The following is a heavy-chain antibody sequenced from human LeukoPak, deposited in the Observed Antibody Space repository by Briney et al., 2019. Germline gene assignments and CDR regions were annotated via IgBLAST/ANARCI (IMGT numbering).Heavy chain of an antibody. CDR2: IYSGGST. Sequence: PGGSLSLSCAASGFPVSSNYMSWVRQAPGKGLEWVSVIYSGGSTYYADSVQGRFTISRDNSKNTLYLQMNSLRAEDTAVYYCAKELRLGELSLWGQGTLVTVSS. CDR1: GFPVSSNY. D-gene: IGHD3-16*02. V-gene: IGHV3-53*01. CDR3: AKELRLGELSL. J-gene: IGHJ4*02.